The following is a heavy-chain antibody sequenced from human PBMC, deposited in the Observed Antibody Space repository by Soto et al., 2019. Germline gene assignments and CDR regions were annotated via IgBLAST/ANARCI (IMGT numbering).Heavy chain of an antibody. J-gene: IGHJ5*01. CDR3: ATEADSGLLWFGNVDS. CDR1: KFIFMSYG. Sequence: QVQLVESGGGVVQPGRSLRLSCAASKFIFMSYGMHWVRQAPGKGLEWVAFIWYDGTNKFYGDSVKGRFTISRDNSKNTMYLQMDSLRAEDTAVYYCATEADSGLLWFGNVDSWGRGTLVTVSS. CDR2: IWYDGTNK. V-gene: IGHV3-33*01. D-gene: IGHD3-10*01.